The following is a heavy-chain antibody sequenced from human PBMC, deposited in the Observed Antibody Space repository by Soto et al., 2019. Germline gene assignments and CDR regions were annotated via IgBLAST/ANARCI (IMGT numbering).Heavy chain of an antibody. CDR3: AREVPSRYFDL. Sequence: QVRLQQWGAGLLKPSETLPPTCAAYGGSFSDYYWSWIRQPPGKGLEWIGEINHSGSTNYNPSPKSRVTISVDTSKNQFSLKLDSVTAADAAVYYCAREVPSRYFDLWGRGTPVTVSS. CDR1: GGSFSDYY. V-gene: IGHV4-34*01. J-gene: IGHJ2*01. D-gene: IGHD3-10*01. CDR2: INHSGST.